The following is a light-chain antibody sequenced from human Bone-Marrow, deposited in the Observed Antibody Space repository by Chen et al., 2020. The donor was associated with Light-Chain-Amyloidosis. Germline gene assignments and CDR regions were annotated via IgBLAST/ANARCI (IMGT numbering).Light chain of an antibody. J-gene: IGKJ5*01. CDR2: DAS. CDR3: QQRSNWPPLT. V-gene: IGKV3-11*01. Sequence: EIVLTQSPATLSLSPGERATLSCRASQSVSSYLAWYQQKPGQAPRLLIYDASNRATGIPDRFSGSGSGTDFTLTISSLEPEDFAVDYCQQRSNWPPLTFGQGTRLEIK. CDR1: QSVSSY.